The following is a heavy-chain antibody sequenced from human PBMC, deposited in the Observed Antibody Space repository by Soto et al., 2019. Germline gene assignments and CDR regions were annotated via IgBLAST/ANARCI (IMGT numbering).Heavy chain of an antibody. J-gene: IGHJ4*02. D-gene: IGHD3-22*01. CDR3: AKEWVYDSSGWSFDY. V-gene: IGHV3-30*18. Sequence: QVPLVESGGGVVQPGRSLRLSCAASGFTFSSHGMHWVRQAPGKGLEWVAVISNDGSNKYYADSVKGRFTISRDNSKNTLYLQMNSLRAEDTAVYYCAKEWVYDSSGWSFDYWGQGTLVTVSS. CDR2: ISNDGSNK. CDR1: GFTFSSHG.